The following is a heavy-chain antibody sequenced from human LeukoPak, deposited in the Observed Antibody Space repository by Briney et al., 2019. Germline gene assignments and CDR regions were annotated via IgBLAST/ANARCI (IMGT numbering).Heavy chain of an antibody. V-gene: IGHV3-48*04. CDR2: ISSSSSTI. J-gene: IGHJ3*02. D-gene: IGHD6-13*01. CDR3: ATGYSSSWYQEDI. CDR1: GFTFSSYS. Sequence: GGSLRLSCAASGFTFSSYSMNWVRQAPGKGLEWVSYISSSSSTIYYADSVKGRFTISRDNAKNSLYLQMNSLRTEDTAVYYCATGYSSSWYQEDIWSQGTMVTVSS.